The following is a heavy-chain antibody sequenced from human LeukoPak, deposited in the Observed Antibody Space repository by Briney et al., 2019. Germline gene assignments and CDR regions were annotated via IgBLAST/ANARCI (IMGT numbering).Heavy chain of an antibody. Sequence: GTSLRLSCAASGFTFSNYGMHWVRQAPGKGLEWVAVIWYDGSNKYYADSVKGRFTISRGNSKNTLYLQMNSLRAEDTAVYYCARAPPGYCSSTSCYLNYWGQGILVTVSS. J-gene: IGHJ4*02. CDR3: ARAPPGYCSSTSCYLNY. CDR2: IWYDGSNK. V-gene: IGHV3-33*01. CDR1: GFTFSNYG. D-gene: IGHD2-2*01.